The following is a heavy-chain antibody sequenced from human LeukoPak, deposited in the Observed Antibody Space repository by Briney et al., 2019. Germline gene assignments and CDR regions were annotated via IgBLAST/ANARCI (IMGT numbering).Heavy chain of an antibody. CDR3: VRDSSGYAEFDC. D-gene: IGHD3-22*01. CDR2: ISGSGGST. CDR1: GFTFSSYA. J-gene: IGHJ4*02. V-gene: IGHV3-23*01. Sequence: LTGGSLRLSCAASGFTFSSYAMSWVRQAPGKGLEWVSAISGSGGSTYYADSVKGRFTISRDNSKNTLYLQMNSLRAEDTAVYYCVRDSSGYAEFDCWGQGTLVTVAS.